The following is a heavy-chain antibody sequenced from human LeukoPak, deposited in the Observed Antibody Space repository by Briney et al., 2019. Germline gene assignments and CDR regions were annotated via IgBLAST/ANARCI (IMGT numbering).Heavy chain of an antibody. CDR3: AKDTWGYYDSSGYYFGAFDI. D-gene: IGHD3-22*01. J-gene: IGHJ3*02. CDR1: GFTFSSYG. CDR2: IRYDGSNK. V-gene: IGHV3-30*02. Sequence: GGSLRLSCAASGFTFSSYGMHWVRQAPAKGLEWVAFIRYDGSNKYYADSVKGRFTISRDNSKNTLYLQMNSLRAEDTAVYYCAKDTWGYYDSSGYYFGAFDIWGQGTMVTVSS.